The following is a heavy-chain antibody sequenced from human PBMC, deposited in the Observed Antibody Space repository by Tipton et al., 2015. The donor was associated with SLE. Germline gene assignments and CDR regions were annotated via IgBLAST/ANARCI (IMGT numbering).Heavy chain of an antibody. CDR2: ISSSSSYI. V-gene: IGHV3-21*01. J-gene: IGHJ4*02. D-gene: IGHD2-2*01. CDR1: GFTFSNAC. CDR3: ASAGDIVIVPAAMRGNYFDY. Sequence: SLRLSCAASGFTFSNACMNWVRQAPGKGLEWVSSISSSSSYIYYADSVKGRFTISRDNAKNSLYLQMNSLRAEDTAVYYCASAGDIVIVPAAMRGNYFDYWGQGTLVTVSS.